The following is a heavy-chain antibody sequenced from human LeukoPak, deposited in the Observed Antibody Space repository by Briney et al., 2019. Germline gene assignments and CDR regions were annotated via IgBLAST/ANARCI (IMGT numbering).Heavy chain of an antibody. CDR2: IYSSGNT. J-gene: IGHJ5*02. Sequence: SETLSLTCTVSGGSISRHYWSWIRQPAGKGLEWIGRIYSSGNTNYNPSLNSRVTMSVDTSKNQFSLKLTSVTAADTAVYYCARGGIVVANWFDPWGQGTLVTVSS. V-gene: IGHV4-4*07. CDR3: ARGGIVVANWFDP. D-gene: IGHD2-2*01. CDR1: GGSISRHY.